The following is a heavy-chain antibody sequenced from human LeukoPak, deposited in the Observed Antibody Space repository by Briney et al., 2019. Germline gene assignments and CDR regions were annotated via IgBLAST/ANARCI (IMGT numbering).Heavy chain of an antibody. CDR2: ISGSGGST. CDR1: GFTFSSYA. CDR3: GKTPSQPYDFWSGYSRGDY. Sequence: GGSLRLSCAASGFTFSSYAMSWVRQAPGKGLEWVSAISGSGGSTYYADSVKGRFTISRDNSKNTLYLQMNSLRAEDTAVYYCGKTPSQPYDFWSGYSRGDYWGQGTLVTVSS. V-gene: IGHV3-23*01. D-gene: IGHD3-3*01. J-gene: IGHJ4*02.